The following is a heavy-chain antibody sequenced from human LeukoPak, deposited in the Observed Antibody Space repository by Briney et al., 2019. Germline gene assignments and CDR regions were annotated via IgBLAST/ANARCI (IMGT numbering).Heavy chain of an antibody. CDR1: GSPLSSYW. CDR3: ARGDQSNFDY. V-gene: IGHV3-21*01. J-gene: IGHJ4*02. CDR2: ISSSSSYI. Sequence: GGSLRLSCTVSGSPLSSYWMHWVRQAPGKGLEWVSSISSSSSYIYYADSVKGRFTISRDNAKNSLYLQMNSLRAEDTAVYYCARGDQSNFDYWGQGTLVTVSS.